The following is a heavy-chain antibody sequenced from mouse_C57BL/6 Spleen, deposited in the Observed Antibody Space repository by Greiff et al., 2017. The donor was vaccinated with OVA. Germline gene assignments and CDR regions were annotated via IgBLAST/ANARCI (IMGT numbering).Heavy chain of an antibody. Sequence: QVQLQQPGAELVMPGASVKLSCKASGYTFTSYWMHWVKQRPGQGLEWIGEIDPSDSYTNYNQKFKGKSTLTVDKSSSTAYMQLSSLTSEDSAVYDCARPYYYGSSYWYFDVWGTGTTVTVSS. V-gene: IGHV1-69*01. D-gene: IGHD1-1*01. CDR1: GYTFTSYW. J-gene: IGHJ1*03. CDR3: ARPYYYGSSYWYFDV. CDR2: IDPSDSYT.